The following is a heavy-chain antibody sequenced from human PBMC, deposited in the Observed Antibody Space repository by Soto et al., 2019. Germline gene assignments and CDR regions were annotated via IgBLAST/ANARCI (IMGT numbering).Heavy chain of an antibody. V-gene: IGHV5-51*01. CDR3: ARHPARRGYYYYYGMDV. CDR2: IYPGDSDT. CDR1: GYSFISYW. Sequence: PGESLKISCKGSGYSFISYWIGWVRQMPGKGLEWMGIIYPGDSDTRYSPSFQGQVTISADKSISTAYLQWSSLKASDTAMYYCARHPARRGYYYYYGMDVWGQGTTVTVSS. J-gene: IGHJ6*02.